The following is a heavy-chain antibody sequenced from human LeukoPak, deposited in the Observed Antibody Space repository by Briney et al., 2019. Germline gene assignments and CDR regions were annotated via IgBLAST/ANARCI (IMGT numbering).Heavy chain of an antibody. V-gene: IGHV4-59*12. CDR1: GGSFSSYY. D-gene: IGHD6-25*01. CDR3: AREGGFYRPLDY. CDR2: IYYSGST. Sequence: KPSETLSLTCAVYGGSFSSYYWTWIRQPPGKGLEWIGYIYYSGSTNYNPSLKSRVTISVDTSKNQFSLKLTSVTAADTAVYYCAREGGFYRPLDYSGQGTLVTVSS. J-gene: IGHJ4*02.